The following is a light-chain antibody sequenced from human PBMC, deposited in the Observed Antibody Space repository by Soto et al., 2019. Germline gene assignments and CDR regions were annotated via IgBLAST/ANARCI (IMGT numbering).Light chain of an antibody. Sequence: VLTRSPGTLSMSPGERATLSCRASQSVSSSYLAWYQQKPGQAPRLLIYGASTRATGIPDRFSGSGSGTDFTLTISTLEPEDFAVYYCQQYGSSRWTFGQGTKV. J-gene: IGKJ1*01. CDR3: QQYGSSRWT. CDR2: GAS. V-gene: IGKV3-20*01. CDR1: QSVSSSY.